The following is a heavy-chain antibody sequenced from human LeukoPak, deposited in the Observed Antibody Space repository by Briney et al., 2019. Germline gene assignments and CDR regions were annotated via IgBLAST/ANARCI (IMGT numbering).Heavy chain of an antibody. CDR1: GYTFTSYG. Sequence: GASVKVSCKSSGYTFTSYGISWVRQAPGQGLEWMGWINTYNGNTNYAQNLQGRVTVTTDTSTSTAYMELRSLRSDDTAVYYCARDPSGYPYLFDYWGRGTLVIVSS. D-gene: IGHD3-3*01. CDR3: ARDPSGYPYLFDY. V-gene: IGHV1-18*01. J-gene: IGHJ4*02. CDR2: INTYNGNT.